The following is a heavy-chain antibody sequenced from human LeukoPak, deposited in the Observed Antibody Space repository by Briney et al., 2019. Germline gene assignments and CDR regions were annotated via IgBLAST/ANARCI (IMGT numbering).Heavy chain of an antibody. Sequence: SETLSLTCTVSGGSISSSSYYWGWIRQPPGKGLEWIGEINHSGSTNYNPSLKSRVTISVDTSKNQFSLKLSSVTAADTAVYYCARGVRNYDILTGYQYYFDYWGQGTLVTVSS. CDR2: INHSGST. V-gene: IGHV4-39*07. CDR1: GGSISSSSYY. CDR3: ARGVRNYDILTGYQYYFDY. D-gene: IGHD3-9*01. J-gene: IGHJ4*02.